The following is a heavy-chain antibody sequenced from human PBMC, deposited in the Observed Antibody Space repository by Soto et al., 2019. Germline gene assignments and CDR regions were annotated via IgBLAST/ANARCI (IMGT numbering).Heavy chain of an antibody. J-gene: IGHJ5*02. V-gene: IGHV4-61*01. D-gene: IGHD3-22*01. Sequence: SETLSLTCTVSGGSVSSGSYYWSWIRQPPGKGPEWIGYIYYSGSTNYNPSLKSRVTISVDTSKNQFSLKLSSVTAADTAVYYCARSTYYYDSSGYYQNWFDPWGQVTLVTVSS. CDR2: IYYSGST. CDR3: ARSTYYYDSSGYYQNWFDP. CDR1: GGSVSSGSYY.